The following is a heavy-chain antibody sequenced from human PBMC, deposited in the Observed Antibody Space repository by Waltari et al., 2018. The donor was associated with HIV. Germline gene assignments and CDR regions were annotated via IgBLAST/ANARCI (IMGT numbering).Heavy chain of an antibody. V-gene: IGHV4-34*01. D-gene: IGHD3-3*01. CDR2: INHSGST. Sequence: QVQLQQWGAGLLKPSETLSLTCAVYGGSFSGYYWSWIRQPPGKGLEWIGEINHSGSTNYNPSLKSRVTISVDTSKNQFSLKLSSVTAADTAVYYCARGIGSLGDYDFWSGVMGSFDPWGQGTLVTVSS. CDR1: GGSFSGYY. J-gene: IGHJ5*02. CDR3: ARGIGSLGDYDFWSGVMGSFDP.